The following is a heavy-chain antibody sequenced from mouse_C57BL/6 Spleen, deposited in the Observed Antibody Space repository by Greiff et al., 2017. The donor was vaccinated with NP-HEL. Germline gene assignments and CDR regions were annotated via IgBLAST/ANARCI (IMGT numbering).Heavy chain of an antibody. V-gene: IGHV3-1*01. CDR1: GYSITSGYD. CDR3: ARGDLYYAMDY. CDR2: ISYSGST. D-gene: IGHD3-3*01. J-gene: IGHJ4*01. Sequence: EVKLMESGPGMVKPSQSLSLTCTVTGYSITSGYDWHWIRHFPGNKLEWMGYISYSGSTNYNPSLKSRISITHDTSKNHFFLKLNSVTTEDTATYYCARGDLYYAMDYWGQGTSVTVSS.